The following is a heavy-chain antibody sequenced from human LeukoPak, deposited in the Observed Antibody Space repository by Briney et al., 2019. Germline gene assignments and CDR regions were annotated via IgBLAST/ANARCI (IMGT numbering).Heavy chain of an antibody. CDR1: GGSISTYY. D-gene: IGHD3-22*01. CDR3: ARASYYYDGLDY. CDR2: VYYSGST. V-gene: IGHV4-59*01. Sequence: SETLSLTCTVSGGSISTYYWNWIRQPPGKGLEWIGYVYYSGSTNYNPSLKSRVTLSVDTSKNQFSLKLNSVTAADTAVYYCARASYYYDGLDYWGQGSLVTVSS. J-gene: IGHJ4*02.